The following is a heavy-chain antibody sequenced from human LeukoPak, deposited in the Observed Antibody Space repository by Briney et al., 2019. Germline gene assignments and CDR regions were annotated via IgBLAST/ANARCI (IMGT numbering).Heavy chain of an antibody. V-gene: IGHV3-73*01. J-gene: IGHJ3*02. Sequence: GGSLRLSCAASGFTFSGSDMHWVRQASGKGLEWVGRIRSKVNSYVTGYAASVRGRFTISRDDSKNSAYLQMNSLKTEDTAVYYCITNSPIVGAASGAFDIWGQGTMVTVSS. CDR3: ITNSPIVGAASGAFDI. CDR1: GFTFSGSD. D-gene: IGHD1-26*01. CDR2: IRSKVNSYVT.